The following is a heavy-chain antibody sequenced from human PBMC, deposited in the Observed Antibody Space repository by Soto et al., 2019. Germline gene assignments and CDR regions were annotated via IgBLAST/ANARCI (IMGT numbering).Heavy chain of an antibody. J-gene: IGHJ4*02. V-gene: IGHV4-4*02. CDR2: MHHSGSI. Sequence: PSETLSLTCSVSGDSITNNKWWSWVRQPPGKGLEWIGEMHHSGSIHYTASLKTRATISVDKSRNQFSLQLTSVTAADTAVYYCAIYGGNSVYFDYWGQGTLVTVSS. D-gene: IGHD4-17*01. CDR3: AIYGGNSVYFDY. CDR1: GDSITNNKW.